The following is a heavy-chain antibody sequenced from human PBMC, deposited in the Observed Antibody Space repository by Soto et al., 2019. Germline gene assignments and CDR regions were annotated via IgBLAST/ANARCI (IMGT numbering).Heavy chain of an antibody. CDR1: GYSFTTYW. D-gene: IGHD3-9*01. J-gene: IGHJ3*02. CDR2: IYPGDSDT. Sequence: PGESLKISCKGSGYSFTTYWIGWVRQMPGKGLEWMGIIYPGDSDTRNSPSFQGQVTISADKSISTAYLQWSSLKASDTAMYYCARQVDNYDILAPHAFDIWGQXTMVTVSS. V-gene: IGHV5-51*01. CDR3: ARQVDNYDILAPHAFDI.